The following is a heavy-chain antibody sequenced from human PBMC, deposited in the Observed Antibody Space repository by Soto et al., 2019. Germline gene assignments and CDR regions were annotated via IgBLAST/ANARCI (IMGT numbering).Heavy chain of an antibody. CDR1: GGSFSGYY. J-gene: IGHJ6*03. D-gene: IGHD6-13*01. CDR3: ARGRRWGSSSWYPNYYYYYMDV. CDR2: INHSGST. V-gene: IGHV4-34*01. Sequence: SETLSLTCAVYGGSFSGYYWSWIRQPPGKGLEWIGEINHSGSTNYNPSLKSRVTISVDTSKNQFSLKLSSVTAADTAVYYCARGRRWGSSSWYPNYYYYYMDVWGKGTTVTVSS.